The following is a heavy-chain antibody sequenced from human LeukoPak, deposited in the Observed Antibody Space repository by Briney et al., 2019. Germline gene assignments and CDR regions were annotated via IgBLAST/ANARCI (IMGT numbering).Heavy chain of an antibody. CDR3: ARVDNWNYGETDY. J-gene: IGHJ4*02. D-gene: IGHD1-7*01. V-gene: IGHV4-39*01. Sequence: SETLSLTCTVSGGSISSSSYYWGWIRQPPGKGLEWIGSIYYSGSTYYNPSLKSRVTISVDTSKNQFSLKLSSVTAADTAVYYCARVDNWNYGETDYWGQGTLVTVSS. CDR1: GGSISSSSYY. CDR2: IYYSGST.